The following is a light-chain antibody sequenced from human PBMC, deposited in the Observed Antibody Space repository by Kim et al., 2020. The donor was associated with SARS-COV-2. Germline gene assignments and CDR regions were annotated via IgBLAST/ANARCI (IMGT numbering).Light chain of an antibody. CDR1: SSDVGGYKY. Sequence: GQSITISCTGTSSDVGGYKYVSWYRQQPGTAPKLMIYEVDNRPSGVSDRFSGSKSGNTASLTISGLQAEDEGDYYCSSYTRTDTVVFGGGTQLTVL. CDR2: EVD. J-gene: IGLJ2*01. V-gene: IGLV2-14*01. CDR3: SSYTRTDTVV.